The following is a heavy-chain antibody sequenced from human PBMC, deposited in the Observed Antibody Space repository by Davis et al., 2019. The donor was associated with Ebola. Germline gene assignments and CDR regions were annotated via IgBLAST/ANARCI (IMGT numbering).Heavy chain of an antibody. CDR3: ARVNAVTGYSRFDP. V-gene: IGHV3-20*01. J-gene: IGHJ5*02. CDR1: VITFSSYA. D-gene: IGHD3-9*01. Sequence: GESLKISCTDSVITFSSYAMSWVRQAPGKGLEWVSGINWNGGSTGYADSVKGRFTISRDNAKNSLYLQMNSLRAEDTALYHCARVNAVTGYSRFDPWGQGTLVTVSS. CDR2: INWNGGST.